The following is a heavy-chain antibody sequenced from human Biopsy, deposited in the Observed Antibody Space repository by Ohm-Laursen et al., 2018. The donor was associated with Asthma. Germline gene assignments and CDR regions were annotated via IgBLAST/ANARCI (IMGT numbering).Heavy chain of an antibody. CDR1: GGTFSNFA. CDR2: IMTVFGTT. D-gene: IGHD6-19*01. Sequence: SVKVSCNAPGGTFSNFAISWVRQSPGQGLEWLGGIMTVFGTTNLAQKFQGRVTITADESTSTAYMEVTSLRSEDTAIYYCARCQVGYSSGWSLLLKKIYYSGMDVWGQGTAVTVSS. V-gene: IGHV1-69*13. CDR3: ARCQVGYSSGWSLLLKKIYYSGMDV. J-gene: IGHJ6*02.